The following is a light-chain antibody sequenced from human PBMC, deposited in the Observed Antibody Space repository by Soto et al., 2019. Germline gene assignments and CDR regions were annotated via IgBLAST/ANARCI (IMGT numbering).Light chain of an antibody. Sequence: QPVLTQPPSVSGAPGQRVSISCTGSNTNIGAGYDVNWYQQLPGTAPKLLIYANINRPSGVPDRFSGSKSGASAFLVITGLQAEDEADYYCQSYDSSLSAWKVFGGGTKVTVL. J-gene: IGLJ3*02. CDR1: NTNIGAGYD. CDR2: ANI. CDR3: QSYDSSLSAWKV. V-gene: IGLV1-40*01.